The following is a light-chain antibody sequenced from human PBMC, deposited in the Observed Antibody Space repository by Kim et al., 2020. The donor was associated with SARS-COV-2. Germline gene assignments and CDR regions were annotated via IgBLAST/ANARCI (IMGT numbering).Light chain of an antibody. CDR2: ANS. J-gene: IGLJ7*01. V-gene: IGLV1-40*01. CDR3: QSYDSSLSGSGV. Sequence: QSVLTQPPSVSGAPGQRVTISCTGSGSNLGAGYDVHWYQQFPGTAPKLLIYANSNRPSGVPNRFSGSKSGTSASLAITGLQAEDEADYYCQSYDSSLSGSGVFGGDTQLTVL. CDR1: GSNLGAGYD.